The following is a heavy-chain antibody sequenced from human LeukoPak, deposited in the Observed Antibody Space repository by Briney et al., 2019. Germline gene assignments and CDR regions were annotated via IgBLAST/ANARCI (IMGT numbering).Heavy chain of an antibody. CDR1: GGTFSSYA. Sequence: ASVKVSCKASGGTFSSYAISWVRQAPGQGLEWMGGIIPIFGTANYAQKFQGRVTITADESTSTAYMELSSLRSEDTAVYYCARDPRYSSGWYEDYWGQGTLVTVSS. CDR2: IIPIFGTA. V-gene: IGHV1-69*13. J-gene: IGHJ4*02. D-gene: IGHD6-19*01. CDR3: ARDPRYSSGWYEDY.